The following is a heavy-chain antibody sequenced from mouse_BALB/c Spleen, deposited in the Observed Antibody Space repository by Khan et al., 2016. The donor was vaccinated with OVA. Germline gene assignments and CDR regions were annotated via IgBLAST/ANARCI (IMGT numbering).Heavy chain of an antibody. CDR2: ISTYYGDV. CDR1: GYTFTDFT. J-gene: IGHJ3*01. D-gene: IGHD1-1*02. CDR3: KGGGGGSRFAY. V-gene: IGHV1S137*01. Sequence: QVQLKESGAELVRPGVSVKISCKGSGYTFTDFTMHWVKQSHAKSLEWIGVISTYYGDVTYNQKFKGKATMTVDKSSSTAYMELARLTSEDSAISYCKGGGGGSRFAYWGQGTLVTVSA.